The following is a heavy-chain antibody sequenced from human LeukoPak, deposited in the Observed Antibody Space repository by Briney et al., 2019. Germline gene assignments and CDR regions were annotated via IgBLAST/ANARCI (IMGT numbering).Heavy chain of an antibody. Sequence: SGTLSLTCAVSGDSISSDIWWNWVRQPPGKGLEWIGYIYHSGTTYYNPSLQSRVTMSVDTSKNQFSLKLSSVTAVDTAVYYCARKENVYYYFDYWGQGTLVTVSS. CDR2: IYHSGTT. V-gene: IGHV4-28*01. J-gene: IGHJ4*02. CDR3: ARKENVYYYFDY. CDR1: GDSISSDIW. D-gene: IGHD3-10*01.